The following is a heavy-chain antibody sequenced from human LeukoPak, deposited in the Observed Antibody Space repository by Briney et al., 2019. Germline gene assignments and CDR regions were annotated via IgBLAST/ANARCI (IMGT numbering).Heavy chain of an antibody. V-gene: IGHV4-34*01. CDR1: GGSISSYY. CDR3: ARVVAVAVPYYFDY. CDR2: INHSGST. Sequence: SETLSLTCTVSGGSISSYYWSWIRQPPGKGLEWIGEINHSGSTNYNPSLKSRVTISVDTSKNQFSLKLSSVTAADTAVYYCARVVAVAVPYYFDYWGQGTLVTVSS. D-gene: IGHD6-19*01. J-gene: IGHJ4*02.